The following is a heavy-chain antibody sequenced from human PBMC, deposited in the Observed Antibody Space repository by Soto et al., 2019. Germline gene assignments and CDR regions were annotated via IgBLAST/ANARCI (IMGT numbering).Heavy chain of an antibody. CDR3: ARIRDSFSRSAFDI. CDR2: INSSGST. D-gene: IGHD3-10*01. V-gene: IGHV4-34*01. CDR1: AGSFTTYY. Sequence: QVQLQQWGAGLLKPSETLSLTCAVYAGSFTTYYWSWIRQPPGKGLEWIGEINSSGSTNYNPSLKSRLTISVDTSKNQFSLRLTSVTAADTAVYYCARIRDSFSRSAFDIWGQGTMVTVSS. J-gene: IGHJ3*02.